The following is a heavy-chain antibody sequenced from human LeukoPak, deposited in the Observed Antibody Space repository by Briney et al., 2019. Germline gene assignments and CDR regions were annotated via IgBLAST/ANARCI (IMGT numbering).Heavy chain of an antibody. CDR2: INPSGGST. D-gene: IGHD4-23*01. Sequence: ASVKVSCKASGYTFTSYYMHWVRQAPGQGLEWMGIINPSGGSTSYAQKFQGRVTMTRDMSTSTVYMELSSLRSEDTAVYYCARPKLRWSAYYYMDVWGKGTTVTVSS. CDR3: ARPKLRWSAYYYMDV. J-gene: IGHJ6*03. CDR1: GYTFTSYY. V-gene: IGHV1-46*01.